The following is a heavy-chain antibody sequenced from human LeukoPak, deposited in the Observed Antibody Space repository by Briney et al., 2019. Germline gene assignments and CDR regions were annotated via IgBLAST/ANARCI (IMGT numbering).Heavy chain of an antibody. D-gene: IGHD2-2*01. J-gene: IGHJ6*03. V-gene: IGHV4-59*01. CDR1: GGSISSYY. CDR3: ARGANCSSTSCYLHYYYYMDV. CDR2: IYYSGST. Sequence: PSETLSLTCTVSGGSISSYYWSWIRQPPGKGLEWIGYIYYSGSTNYNPSLKSRVTISVDTSKNQFSLKLSSVTAADTAVYYCARGANCSSTSCYLHYYYYMDVWGKGTTVTISS.